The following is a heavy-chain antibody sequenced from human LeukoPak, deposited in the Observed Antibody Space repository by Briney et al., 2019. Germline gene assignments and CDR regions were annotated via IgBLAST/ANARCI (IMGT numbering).Heavy chain of an antibody. Sequence: GRSLRLSCTASGFTFGDYAMSWVRQAPGKGLEWVGFIRSKAYGGTTEYAASVKGSFTISRDDSKSIAYLQMNSLKTEDTGVYYCTGTYRSSWYDGFDIWGQGTMVTVSS. D-gene: IGHD6-13*01. CDR1: GFTFGDYA. V-gene: IGHV3-49*04. J-gene: IGHJ3*02. CDR2: IRSKAYGGTT. CDR3: TGTYRSSWYDGFDI.